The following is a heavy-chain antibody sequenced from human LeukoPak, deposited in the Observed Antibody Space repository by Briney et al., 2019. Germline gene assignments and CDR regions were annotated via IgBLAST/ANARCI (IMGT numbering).Heavy chain of an antibody. Sequence: PGGSLRLSCAASGFTFSSYSMNWVRQAPGKGLEWVSYISSSSSTTYYADSVRGRFTISRDNSKNTLYLQMNSLRAEDTAVYYCAKDLIQYYYDSSGYDIWGQGTMVTVSS. J-gene: IGHJ3*02. CDR1: GFTFSSYS. CDR3: AKDLIQYYYDSSGYDI. V-gene: IGHV3-48*01. D-gene: IGHD3-22*01. CDR2: ISSSSSTT.